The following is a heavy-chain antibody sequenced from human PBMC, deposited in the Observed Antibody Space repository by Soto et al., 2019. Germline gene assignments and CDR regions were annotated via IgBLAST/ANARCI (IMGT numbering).Heavy chain of an antibody. V-gene: IGHV4-59*01. CDR1: SDSIGSYY. J-gene: IGHJ4*02. CDR3: ARGTSWQLPFDY. CDR2: ISYSGST. D-gene: IGHD6-13*01. Sequence: SETLSLTCTVSSDSIGSYYWSWIRQPPGKRLEWIGYISYSGSTDYNPSLKSRVTISGDTPKNQFSLKVSSVTAADTAVYYCARGTSWQLPFDYWGQGTLVTVSS.